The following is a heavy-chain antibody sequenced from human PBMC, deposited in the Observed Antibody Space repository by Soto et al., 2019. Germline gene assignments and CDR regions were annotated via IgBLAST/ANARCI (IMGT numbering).Heavy chain of an antibody. J-gene: IGHJ3*02. CDR2: ISGSGGST. Sequence: EVQLLESGGGLVQPGGSLRLSCAASGFTFSSYAMSWVRQAPGKGLEWVSAISGSGGSTYYADSVKGQFTISRDNSKNTLDLQMNSLRADDTAVYYCAKDRVKYCSGGSCYLILALDAFDIWGQGTMVTVSS. D-gene: IGHD2-15*01. CDR1: GFTFSSYA. CDR3: AKDRVKYCSGGSCYLILALDAFDI. V-gene: IGHV3-23*01.